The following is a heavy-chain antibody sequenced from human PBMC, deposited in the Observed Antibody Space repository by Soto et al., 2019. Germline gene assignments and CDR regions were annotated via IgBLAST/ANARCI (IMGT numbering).Heavy chain of an antibody. D-gene: IGHD5-12*01. CDR2: INHSEST. J-gene: IGHJ4*02. V-gene: IGHV4-34*01. CDR3: ANTEEDDSGYDSGYYFDC. CDR1: GGSFSGYY. Sequence: SETLSLTCAVYGGSFSGYYWSWIRQPPGKGLEWIGEINHSESTNYNPSLKSRVNISVDKSKNQFSLKLSSVTAADTALFYFANTEEDDSGYDSGYYFDCWGQGTQVTVSS.